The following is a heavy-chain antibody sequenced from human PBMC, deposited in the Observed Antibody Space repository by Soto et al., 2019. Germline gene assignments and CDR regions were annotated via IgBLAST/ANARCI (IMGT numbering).Heavy chain of an antibody. CDR2: IIPILGIT. D-gene: IGHD3-10*01. CDR3: AAPNPHGGPGFLFDS. V-gene: IGHV1-69*02. J-gene: IGHJ4*02. CDR1: GGTFSSYT. Sequence: QVQLVQSGAEVKKPGSSVKVSCKASGGTFSSYTISWVRQAPGQGLEWMGRIIPILGITNYAQKFQGRVTFPGKKPTSTAYRGLSRLRLGNPAVFYCAAPNPHGGPGFLFDSGAQEPLVTVPS.